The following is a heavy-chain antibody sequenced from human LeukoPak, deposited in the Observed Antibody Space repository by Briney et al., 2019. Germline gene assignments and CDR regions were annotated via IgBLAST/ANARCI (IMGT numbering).Heavy chain of an antibody. J-gene: IGHJ4*02. V-gene: IGHV3-48*01. D-gene: IGHD3-3*01. CDR2: ISSSGSVI. CDR1: GFTFSTYA. Sequence: GGSLRLSCAASGFTFSTYAMNWVRQAPGKGLEWVSYISSSGSVIYYADSVKGRFTISRDSAKNSLYLQMNSLRAEDTAVYYCARASFWSGFDYWGQGTLVTVSS. CDR3: ARASFWSGFDY.